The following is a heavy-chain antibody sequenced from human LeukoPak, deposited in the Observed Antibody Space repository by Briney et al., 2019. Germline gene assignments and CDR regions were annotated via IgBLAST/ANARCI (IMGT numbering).Heavy chain of an antibody. CDR2: ISSSSSYI. CDR1: GFTFSSYS. D-gene: IGHD3-10*01. Sequence: GGSLRLSCAASGFTFSSYSMNWVRQAPGKGLEWVSSISSSSSYIYYADSVKGRFTISRDNAKNSLYLQMNSLRAEDTAVYYCARDRPMAEGFDPRGQGTLVTVSS. J-gene: IGHJ5*02. CDR3: ARDRPMAEGFDP. V-gene: IGHV3-21*01.